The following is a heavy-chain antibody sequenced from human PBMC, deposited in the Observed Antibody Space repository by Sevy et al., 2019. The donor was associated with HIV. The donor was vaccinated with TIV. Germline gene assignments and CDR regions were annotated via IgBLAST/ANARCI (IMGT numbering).Heavy chain of an antibody. CDR3: ARDPDYDFWSGYYTGPPL. V-gene: IGHV4-61*02. Sequence: SETLSLTCTVSGGSISSGSYYWSWIRQPTGKGLEWIGRIYTSGSTNYNPSLKSRVTMSVDTSKNQFSLKLSSVTAADTAVYYCARDPDYDFWSGYYTGPPLWGQGTLVTVSS. D-gene: IGHD3-3*01. CDR2: IYTSGST. CDR1: GGSISSGSYY. J-gene: IGHJ4*02.